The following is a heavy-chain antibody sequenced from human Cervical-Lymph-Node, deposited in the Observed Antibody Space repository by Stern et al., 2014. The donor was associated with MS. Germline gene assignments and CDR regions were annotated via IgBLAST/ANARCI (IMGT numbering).Heavy chain of an antibody. J-gene: IGHJ4*02. V-gene: IGHV1-3*04. Sequence: QMQLVESGAEVRKPGASVKVSCKASGYSFTNYVVHWVRQAPGQRLEWMGLINTDNGNTEYSQNFQGRVASTRATAATTAYMELSSLRSEDTAVYYCARELWGGGTTDDFDFWGQGTLVTVSS. CDR1: GYSFTNYV. D-gene: IGHD4-17*01. CDR3: ARELWGGGTTDDFDF. CDR2: INTDNGNT.